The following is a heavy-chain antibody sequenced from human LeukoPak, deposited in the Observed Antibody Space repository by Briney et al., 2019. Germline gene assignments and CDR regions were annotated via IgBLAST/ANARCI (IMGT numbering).Heavy chain of an antibody. V-gene: IGHV5-51*01. Sequence: GESLKISCKGSGYSFTSYWMGWVRQMPGKGLEWMGIIYPGDSDTRYSPSFQGQVTISADKSISTAYLQWSSLKASDTAMYYCARPVNYDSSGYYFDDAFDIWGQGTMVTVSS. CDR1: GYSFTSYW. D-gene: IGHD3-22*01. J-gene: IGHJ3*02. CDR3: ARPVNYDSSGYYFDDAFDI. CDR2: IYPGDSDT.